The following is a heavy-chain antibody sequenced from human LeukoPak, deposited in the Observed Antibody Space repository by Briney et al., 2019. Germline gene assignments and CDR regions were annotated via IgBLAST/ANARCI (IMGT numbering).Heavy chain of an antibody. J-gene: IGHJ4*02. V-gene: IGHV3-7*01. CDR2: IEQDGSEK. D-gene: IGHD4/OR15-4a*01. CDR1: GLTFSNYW. CDR3: ARPSVLGPNTDY. Sequence: GGSLRLSCAASGLTFSNYWMSWVRQTPGKGLEWVATIEQDGSEKYYVESVKGRFTISRDNAQKSLFLQIHSLRADDTAVYYCARPSVLGPNTDYWGQGTLVSVSS.